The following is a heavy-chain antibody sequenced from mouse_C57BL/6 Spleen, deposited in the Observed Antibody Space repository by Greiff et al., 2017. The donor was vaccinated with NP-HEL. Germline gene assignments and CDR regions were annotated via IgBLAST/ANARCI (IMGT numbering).Heavy chain of an antibody. CDR1: GYTFTSYW. CDR2: IDPSDSYT. V-gene: IGHV1-50*01. Sequence: VQLQQSGAELVKPGASVKLSCKASGYTFTSYWMQWVKQRPGQGLEWIGEIDPSDSYTNYNQKFKGKATLTVDTSSSTAYMQLSSLTSEDSAVYYCARRLTGIPYFDYWGQGTTLTVSS. D-gene: IGHD4-1*01. CDR3: ARRLTGIPYFDY. J-gene: IGHJ2*01.